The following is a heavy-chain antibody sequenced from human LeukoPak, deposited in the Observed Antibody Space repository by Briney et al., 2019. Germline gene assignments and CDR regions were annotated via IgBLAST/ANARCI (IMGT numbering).Heavy chain of an antibody. V-gene: IGHV5-51*01. CDR3: ARPVEMATSPFDY. CDR1: GYIFANYW. D-gene: IGHD5-24*01. CDR2: IYPDDSDT. Sequence: GESLKISCKGSGYIFANYWIAWVRKMPGKGLEWMGIIYPDDSDTRYSPSFQGQVTISADKSIATAYLQWSRLKASDTAMYYCARPVEMATSPFDYWGQGTLVTVSS. J-gene: IGHJ4*02.